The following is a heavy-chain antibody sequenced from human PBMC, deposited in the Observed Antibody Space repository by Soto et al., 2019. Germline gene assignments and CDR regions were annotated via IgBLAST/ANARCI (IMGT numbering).Heavy chain of an antibody. Sequence: GGSMEISCAASGFTFSSSWMTWVRQATGKGLEWVANMKQDGREKYYGDSVKGRFTISRDNAKNSLYLQMNSLRVEDTAVYFCATDQGYFDNWGQGTLVTVSS. J-gene: IGHJ4*02. CDR2: MKQDGREK. CDR1: GFTFSSSW. V-gene: IGHV3-7*01. CDR3: ATDQGYFDN.